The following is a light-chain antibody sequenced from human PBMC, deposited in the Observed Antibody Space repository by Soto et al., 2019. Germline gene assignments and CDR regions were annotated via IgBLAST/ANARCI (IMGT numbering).Light chain of an antibody. V-gene: IGKV3-11*01. CDR1: ESISIY. CDR3: QQRSNWPKIT. CDR2: TGS. J-gene: IGKJ3*01. Sequence: VLTQSPAVLSLSPGERATLSCSASESISIYLAWYQQKPGQPPRLLIHTGSVRAAGIPARFSGSGSETDFTLTISSLEPEDFAVYYCQQRSNWPKITFGPGTKVDIK.